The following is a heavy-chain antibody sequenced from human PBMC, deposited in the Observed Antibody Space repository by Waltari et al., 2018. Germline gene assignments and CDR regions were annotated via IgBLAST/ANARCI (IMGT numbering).Heavy chain of an antibody. D-gene: IGHD1-26*01. CDR2: IYYSGST. J-gene: IGHJ4*02. V-gene: IGHV4-39*01. Sequence: QLQLQASGPGLVTPSETLSLTCTVSGGSISSSSYYWGWIRQPPGKGLEWIGSIYYSGSTYYNPSLKSRVTISVDTSKNQFSLKLSSVTAADTAVYYCARGPSGSYAGYFDYWGQGTLVTVSS. CDR3: ARGPSGSYAGYFDY. CDR1: GGSISSSSYY.